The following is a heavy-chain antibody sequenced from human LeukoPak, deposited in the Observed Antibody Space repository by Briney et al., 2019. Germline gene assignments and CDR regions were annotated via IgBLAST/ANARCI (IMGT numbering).Heavy chain of an antibody. Sequence: SETLSLTCAVSGYSISSGYYWGWIRQPPGKGLEWIGSIYHSGSTYYNPSLKSRVTISVDTSKNQFSLKLSSVTAADRAVYYCARDRGVWGNNYFDYGAQGPLVPVSS. V-gene: IGHV4-38-2*02. CDR3: ARDRGVWGNNYFDY. D-gene: IGHD3-16*01. CDR2: IYHSGST. CDR1: GYSISSGYY. J-gene: IGHJ4*02.